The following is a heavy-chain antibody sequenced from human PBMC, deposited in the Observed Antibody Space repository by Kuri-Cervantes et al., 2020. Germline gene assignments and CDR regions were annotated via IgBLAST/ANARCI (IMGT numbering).Heavy chain of an antibody. Sequence: SLKISCAASGFTFDDYAMHWVRQAPGKGLEWVSGISWNSGSIGYADSVKGRFTISRDNAKNSLYLQMNSLRAEDTALYYCAKLHRMYSSSWFDYWGQGTLVTVSS. V-gene: IGHV3-9*01. CDR3: AKLHRMYSSSWFDY. D-gene: IGHD6-13*01. J-gene: IGHJ4*02. CDR1: GFTFDDYA. CDR2: ISWNSGSI.